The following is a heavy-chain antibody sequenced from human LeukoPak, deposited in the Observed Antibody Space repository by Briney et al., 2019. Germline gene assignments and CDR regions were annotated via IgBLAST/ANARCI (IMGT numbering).Heavy chain of an antibody. CDR1: GFTLSSYE. CDR3: ARVRYCSGGSCYGNWYDP. CDR2: ISSSGSTI. D-gene: IGHD2-15*01. Sequence: GGSLRLSCAASGFTLSSYEMNWVRQAPGKGLEWVSYISSSGSTIYYADSVKGRFTISRDNAKNSLYLQMNSLRAEDTAVYYCARVRYCSGGSCYGNWYDPWGQGTLVTVSS. V-gene: IGHV3-48*03. J-gene: IGHJ5*02.